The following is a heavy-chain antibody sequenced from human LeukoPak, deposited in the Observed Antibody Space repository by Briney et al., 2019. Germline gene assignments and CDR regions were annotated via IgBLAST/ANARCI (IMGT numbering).Heavy chain of an antibody. V-gene: IGHV4-59*11. Sequence: PSETLSLTCTVSGGSISSHYWSWIRQPPGKGLERIGYIYYSGSTNYNPSLKSRVTISVDTSKNQFSLKLSSVTAADTAVYYCARGQTYYDFWSGYYFDYWGQGTLVTVSS. CDR3: ARGQTYYDFWSGYYFDY. D-gene: IGHD3-3*01. CDR1: GGSISSHY. J-gene: IGHJ4*02. CDR2: IYYSGST.